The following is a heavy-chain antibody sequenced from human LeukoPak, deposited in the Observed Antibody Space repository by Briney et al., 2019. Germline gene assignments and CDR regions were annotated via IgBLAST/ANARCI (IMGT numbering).Heavy chain of an antibody. J-gene: IGHJ4*02. D-gene: IGHD6-19*01. V-gene: IGHV3-30*18. CDR1: GFTFSSYD. CDR2: IPYDGRNT. Sequence: GGSLRLSCAASGFTFSSYDMHWVRQAPGKGLEWVAVIPYDGRNTYYADSVKGRFTISRDNSKNTLYLQMNSLRAEDAAVYFCAKDRHYSSNLFDYWGQGTLVTVSS. CDR3: AKDRHYSSNLFDY.